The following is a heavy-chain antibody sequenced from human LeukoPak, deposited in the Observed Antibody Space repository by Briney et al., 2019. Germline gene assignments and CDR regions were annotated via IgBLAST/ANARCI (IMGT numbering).Heavy chain of an antibody. J-gene: IGHJ4*02. CDR2: INAGNGNT. V-gene: IGHV1-3*01. CDR3: ASSHYGDFPFDY. Sequence: ASVKVSCKASGYTFTSYAMHWVRQAPGQRLEWMGWINAGNGNTKYSQKFQGRVSISRDTSASTAYMELSSLRSEDTAVYYCASSHYGDFPFDYWGQGTLVTVSS. D-gene: IGHD4-17*01. CDR1: GYTFTSYA.